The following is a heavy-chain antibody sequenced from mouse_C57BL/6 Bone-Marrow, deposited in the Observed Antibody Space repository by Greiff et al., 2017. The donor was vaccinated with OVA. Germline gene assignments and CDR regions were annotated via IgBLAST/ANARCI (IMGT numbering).Heavy chain of an antibody. CDR2: ISSGGSYT. Sequence: EVKLMESGGDLVKPGGSLKLSCAASGFTFSSYGMSWVRQTPDKRLEWVATISSGGSYTYYPDSVKGRFTISRDNAKNTLYLQMSSLKSEDTAMYYCARPVPLYGGDYWGQGTSVTVSS. CDR1: GFTFSSYG. V-gene: IGHV5-6*01. J-gene: IGHJ4*01. CDR3: ARPVPLYGGDY. D-gene: IGHD1-1*02.